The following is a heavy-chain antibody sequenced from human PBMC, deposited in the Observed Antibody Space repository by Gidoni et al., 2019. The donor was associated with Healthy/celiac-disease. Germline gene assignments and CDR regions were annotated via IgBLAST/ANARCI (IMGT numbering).Heavy chain of an antibody. CDR3: ARGRRFLEWPGGY. D-gene: IGHD3-3*01. V-gene: IGHV4-34*01. CDR2: INHSGST. Sequence: VQLQQWGAGLLQPSETLSLTSAVYGGSFSRYYWSWIRQPPGKGLEWIGEINHSGSTNYNPSLKSRVTISVDTSKNQFSLKLSSVTAADTAVYYCARGRRFLEWPGGYWGQGTLVTVSS. J-gene: IGHJ4*02. CDR1: GGSFSRYY.